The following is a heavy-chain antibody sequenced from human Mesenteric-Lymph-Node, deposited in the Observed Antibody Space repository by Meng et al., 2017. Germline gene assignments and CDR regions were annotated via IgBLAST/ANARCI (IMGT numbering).Heavy chain of an antibody. Sequence: GEALMLSCDASGFPFNNYALSWVRQAPGKGLAWVSVISSIGPSTYYADSVKGRFTISRDNSKHTLSLQMNSLRAEDTAVYYCAKRQPGVAVAFDNWGQGTLVTVSS. J-gene: IGHJ4*02. D-gene: IGHD6-19*01. CDR1: GFPFNNYA. CDR2: ISSIGPST. V-gene: IGHV3-23*01. CDR3: AKRQPGVAVAFDN.